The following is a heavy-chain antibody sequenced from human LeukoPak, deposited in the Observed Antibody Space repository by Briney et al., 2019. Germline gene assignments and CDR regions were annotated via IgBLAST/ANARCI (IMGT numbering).Heavy chain of an antibody. V-gene: IGHV3-23*01. Sequence: GGSLRLSCAASGFTFSSYAMSWVRQAPGKGLEWVSAISGSGGSTYYADSVKGRFTISRDNSKNTLYLQMNSLRAEDTAVYYCAKSRYDFWSGYHAFDIWGQGTMVTVSS. CDR2: ISGSGGST. CDR3: AKSRYDFWSGYHAFDI. CDR1: GFTFSSYA. J-gene: IGHJ3*02. D-gene: IGHD3-3*01.